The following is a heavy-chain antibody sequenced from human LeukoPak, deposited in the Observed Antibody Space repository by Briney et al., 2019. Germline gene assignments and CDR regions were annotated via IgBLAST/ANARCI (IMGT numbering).Heavy chain of an antibody. CDR3: ARDHPLSSWYYLEFDY. CDR2: IWYDGSNK. J-gene: IGHJ4*02. V-gene: IGHV3-33*01. Sequence: PGRSLRLSCAASGFTFSSYGMHWVRQAPGKGLEWVAVIWYDGSNKHYADSVKGRFTISRDNSKNTLYLQMNSLRAEDTAVYYCARDHPLSSWYYLEFDYWGQGTLVTVSS. CDR1: GFTFSSYG. D-gene: IGHD6-13*01.